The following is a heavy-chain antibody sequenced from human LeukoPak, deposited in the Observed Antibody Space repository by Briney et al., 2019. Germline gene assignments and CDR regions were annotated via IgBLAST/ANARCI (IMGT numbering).Heavy chain of an antibody. D-gene: IGHD3-3*01. J-gene: IGHJ4*02. CDR1: GGSISSGGYY. CDR2: IYYSGST. V-gene: IGHV4-31*03. CDR3: ARVFYDFWSGYSIQRYFDY. Sequence: PSETLSLTCTVSGGSISSGGYYWSWIRQHPGKGLEWIGYIYYSGSTYYNPSLKSRVTISVDTSKNQLSLKLSSVTAADTAVYYCARVFYDFWSGYSIQRYFDYWGQGTLVTVSS.